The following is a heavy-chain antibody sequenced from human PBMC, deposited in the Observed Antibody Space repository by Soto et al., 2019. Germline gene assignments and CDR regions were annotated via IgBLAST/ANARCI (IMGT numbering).Heavy chain of an antibody. Sequence: EVQLLESGGGLVQPGGSLRLSCAASGFTFSSYAVTWVRQAPGKGLEWVSSINAAGSYTYYADSVKGRFTISRDNSKNTLYLQMNSLRADDTAVYYCAKSLRGIIIDFDYWGQGTLVTVSS. J-gene: IGHJ4*02. CDR3: AKSLRGIIIDFDY. D-gene: IGHD3-10*01. V-gene: IGHV3-23*01. CDR1: GFTFSSYA. CDR2: INAAGSYT.